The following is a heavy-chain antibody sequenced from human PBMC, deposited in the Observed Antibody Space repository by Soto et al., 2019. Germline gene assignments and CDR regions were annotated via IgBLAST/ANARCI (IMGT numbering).Heavy chain of an antibody. J-gene: IGHJ5*02. V-gene: IGHV4-59*08. D-gene: IGHD6-13*01. Sequence: SETLSLTCTVSGGSISSYYWSWIRQPPGNVLECIGYIYYSGSTNYNPSLKSRVTISVDTSKNQFSLKLSSVTAADTAVYYCARAKAPLYSSSWYWFDPWGQGTLVTVSS. CDR1: GGSISSYY. CDR2: IYYSGST. CDR3: ARAKAPLYSSSWYWFDP.